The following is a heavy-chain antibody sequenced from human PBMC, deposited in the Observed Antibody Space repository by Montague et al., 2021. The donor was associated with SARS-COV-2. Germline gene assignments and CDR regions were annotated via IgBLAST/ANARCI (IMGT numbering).Heavy chain of an antibody. CDR3: ARLPDLLLWFGEALDY. CDR1: GVVELRRRSE. Sequence: SETLSLTCNVSGVVELRRRSEEHTSELQSRTELVCRLRLEKKKSTYYNPSLKSRVTISVDTSKNQFSLKLSSVTAADTAVYYCARLPDLLLWFGEALDYWGQGTLVTVSS. CDR2: LEKKKST. V-gene: IGHV4-39*01. D-gene: IGHD3-10*01. J-gene: IGHJ4*02.